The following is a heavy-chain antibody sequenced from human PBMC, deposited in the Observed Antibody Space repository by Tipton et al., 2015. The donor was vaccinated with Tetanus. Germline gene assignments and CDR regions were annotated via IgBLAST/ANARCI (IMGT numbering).Heavy chain of an antibody. V-gene: IGHV1-18*01. CDR1: GYTFTGYD. CDR2: INPHNGDT. Sequence: QLVQSGAEVKRPGASVKVSCKSSGYTFTGYDFSWVRQAPGQGLEWMGWINPHNGDTNYAQRFEGRVTMTTDTSSSTVYMELRGLRSDDTAVYLCVRDKVGGITGFDHWGQGTLVTVSS. D-gene: IGHD1-26*01. J-gene: IGHJ4*02. CDR3: VRDKVGGITGFDH.